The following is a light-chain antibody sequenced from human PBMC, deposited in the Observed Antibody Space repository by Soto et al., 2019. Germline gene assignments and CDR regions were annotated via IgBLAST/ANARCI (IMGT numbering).Light chain of an antibody. Sequence: EIVLTQSPGTLSLSPGERATLSCRASQSVSSSYLAWYQQKPGQAPRLLIYATSNRVTGVPDRFSGSGSGTDFTLTINRLEPEDFAVYYCQQFGGSPPRLTFGGGTKVEIK. CDR3: QQFGGSPPRLT. CDR1: QSVSSSY. J-gene: IGKJ4*01. V-gene: IGKV3-20*01. CDR2: ATS.